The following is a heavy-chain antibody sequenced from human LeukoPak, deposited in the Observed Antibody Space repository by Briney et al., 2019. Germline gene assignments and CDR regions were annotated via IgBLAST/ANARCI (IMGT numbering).Heavy chain of an antibody. J-gene: IGHJ4*02. V-gene: IGHV3-30*18. CDR3: AKDQVAVRSFDY. CDR1: GFTFSSYG. CDR2: ISYDGSNK. D-gene: IGHD6-19*01. Sequence: GGSLRLSCAASGFTFSSYGMHWVRQAPGKGLEWVAVISYDGSNKYYADSVKGRFTISRDNSKNTLYLQMNGLRAEDTAVYYCAKDQVAVRSFDYWGQGTLVTVSS.